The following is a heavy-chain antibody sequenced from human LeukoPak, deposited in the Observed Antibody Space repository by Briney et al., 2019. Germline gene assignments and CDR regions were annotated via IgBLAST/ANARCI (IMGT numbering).Heavy chain of an antibody. V-gene: IGHV3-23*01. Sequence: GGSLRLSCAASGFTFSSYAMRWVRQAPGKGLEWVSAITGSGGSTYYADSVKGRFTISRDNSKNPLYLQMNSLRAEDTAVYYCAKNYVDACDIWGQGTRVTVSS. J-gene: IGHJ3*02. D-gene: IGHD1-7*01. CDR3: AKNYVDACDI. CDR2: ITGSGGST. CDR1: GFTFSSYA.